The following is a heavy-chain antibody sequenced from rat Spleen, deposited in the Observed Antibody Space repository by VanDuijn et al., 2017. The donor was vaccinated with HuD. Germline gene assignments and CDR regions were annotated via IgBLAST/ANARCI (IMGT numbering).Heavy chain of an antibody. CDR3: TRKGEL. CDR1: GFTFSNFD. V-gene: IGHV5-25*01. CDR2: IDTGGSNT. D-gene: IGHD5-1*01. Sequence: EVQLVESGGGLVQPGRSLKLSCAASGFTFSNFDMAWVRQAPTKGLEWVASIDTGGSNTYYRQSGKGRFTISRDNAKSTLYLRMDSLRSEDTATYYCTRKGELWGQGVMVTVSS. J-gene: IGHJ2*01.